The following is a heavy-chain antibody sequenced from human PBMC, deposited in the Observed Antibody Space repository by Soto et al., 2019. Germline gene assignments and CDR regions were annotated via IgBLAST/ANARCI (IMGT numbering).Heavy chain of an antibody. Sequence: GWSLRLSCAASGFTFSSYGMHLVRQAPGKGLEWVAFIWYDGSNKYYAYSVKGRFTISRDNSKNTLYLQMNSLRAEDTAVYYCARDRHRSGWLNWFEPWGQGTLVTVFS. J-gene: IGHJ5*02. CDR2: IWYDGSNK. CDR1: GFTFSSYG. CDR3: ARDRHRSGWLNWFEP. D-gene: IGHD6-19*01. V-gene: IGHV3-33*01.